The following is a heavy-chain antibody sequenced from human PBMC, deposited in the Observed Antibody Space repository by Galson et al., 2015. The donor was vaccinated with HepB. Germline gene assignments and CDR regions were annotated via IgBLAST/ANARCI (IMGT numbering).Heavy chain of an antibody. J-gene: IGHJ5*02. Sequence: SLRLSCAASGFTFSNYAMTWVRQAPGKGLEWVSAITGAGGATYYADSVKGRFTISRDNPKNSLYLQMNSLRAEDTAVYYCAKKGCTTTSCTDNWFHPWGQGTLVTVSS. CDR3: AKKGCTTTSCTDNWFHP. V-gene: IGHV3-23*01. CDR2: ITGAGGAT. D-gene: IGHD2-2*01. CDR1: GFTFSNYA.